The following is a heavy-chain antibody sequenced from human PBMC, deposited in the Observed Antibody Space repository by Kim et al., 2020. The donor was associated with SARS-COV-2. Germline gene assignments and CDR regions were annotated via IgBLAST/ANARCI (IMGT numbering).Heavy chain of an antibody. Sequence: GGSLRLSCAASGFTFRNYWMHWVRQTPGEGLVWVSRINGDGIATYADSVKGRFTISRDNAKSTLYLQMNSLRVEDTAVYYCARDPDIRGYSYADYWGQGTLVNVSS. CDR1: GFTFRNYW. CDR3: ARDPDIRGYSYADY. CDR2: INGDGIA. J-gene: IGHJ4*02. D-gene: IGHD5-12*01. V-gene: IGHV3-74*03.